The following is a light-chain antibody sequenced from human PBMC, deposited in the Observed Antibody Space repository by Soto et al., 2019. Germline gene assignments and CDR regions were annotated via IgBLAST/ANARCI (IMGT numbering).Light chain of an antibody. J-gene: IGKJ5*01. Sequence: TVMTQSPSTVSVSPGERASLSCRTSQSARISLGWYQQIPGQAPRLLIYDVSTRATGVPARFSGSGSGTEFTLTISSPQSEDFAVYYCQQSNNWPPTFAQGTRLEIK. CDR3: QQSNNWPPT. CDR1: QSARIS. V-gene: IGKV3-15*01. CDR2: DVS.